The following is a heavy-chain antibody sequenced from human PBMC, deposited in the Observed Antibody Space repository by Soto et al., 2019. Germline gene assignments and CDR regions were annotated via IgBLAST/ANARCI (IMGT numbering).Heavy chain of an antibody. D-gene: IGHD1-20*01. CDR3: ATYNWNKHGYYYYYYGMDV. CDR1: GGTFSSYA. J-gene: IGHJ6*02. CDR2: IIPIFGTA. Sequence: QVQLVQSGAEVKKPGSSVKVSCKASGGTFSSYAISWVRQAPGQGLEWMGGIIPIFGTANYAQKFQGRVTITADKSTSTAYMELSSLRSEDTGVYYCATYNWNKHGYYYYYYGMDVWGQGTTVTVSS. V-gene: IGHV1-69*06.